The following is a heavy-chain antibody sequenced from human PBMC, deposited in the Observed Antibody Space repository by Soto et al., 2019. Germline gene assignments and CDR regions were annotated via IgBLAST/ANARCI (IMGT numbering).Heavy chain of an antibody. Sequence: PGESLKISCQGSGFDFTSHWITWVRLMPGKGLEWMGIIHGGDSNTRYSPSFEGQVTISTDKSISTAYLQWRSLKASDTAMYYCARRGTYSSGWDYWGQGTLVTVSS. CDR3: ARRGTYSSGWDY. J-gene: IGHJ4*02. CDR2: IHGGDSNT. D-gene: IGHD6-19*01. CDR1: GFDFTSHW. V-gene: IGHV5-51*01.